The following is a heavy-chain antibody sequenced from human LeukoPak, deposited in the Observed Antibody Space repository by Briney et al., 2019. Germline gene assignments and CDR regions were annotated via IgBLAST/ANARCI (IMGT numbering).Heavy chain of an antibody. J-gene: IGHJ4*02. CDR3: AKARARSSTSCPDW. CDR1: GFIFTNYN. CDR2: ISGSGGST. V-gene: IGHV3-23*01. D-gene: IGHD2-2*01. Sequence: GVSLRLSCAASGFIFTNYNLNWVRQAPGKGLEWVSAISGSGGSTYYADSVKGRFTISRDNSKNTLYLQMNSLRAEDTAVYYCAKARARSSTSCPDWWGQGTLVTVSS.